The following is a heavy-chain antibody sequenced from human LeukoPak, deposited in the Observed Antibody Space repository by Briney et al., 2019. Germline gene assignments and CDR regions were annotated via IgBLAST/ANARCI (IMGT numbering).Heavy chain of an antibody. J-gene: IGHJ4*02. D-gene: IGHD3-22*01. CDR1: GFTFDDYA. CDR2: ISWNSGSI. CDR3: AKVGDSSGYYNPYFDY. Sequence: PGGPLRLSCAASGFTFDDYAMHWVRQAPGKGLEWVSGISWNSGSIGYADSVKGRFTISRDNAKNSLYLQMNSLRAEDTALYYCAKVGDSSGYYNPYFDYWGQGTLVTVSS. V-gene: IGHV3-9*01.